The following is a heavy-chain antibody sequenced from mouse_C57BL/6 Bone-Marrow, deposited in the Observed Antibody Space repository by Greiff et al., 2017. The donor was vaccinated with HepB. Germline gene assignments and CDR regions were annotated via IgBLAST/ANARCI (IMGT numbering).Heavy chain of an antibody. J-gene: IGHJ4*01. D-gene: IGHD2-3*01. CDR2: IDPSDSYT. CDR3: ARGWLLRGHYAMDY. Sequence: QVQLQQPGAELVKPGASVKLSCKASGYTFTSYWMQWVKQRPGQGLEWIGEIDPSDSYTNYNQKFKGKATLTVDTSSSTSYMQLSSLTSEDSSVYYGARGWLLRGHYAMDYWGQGTSVTVSS. V-gene: IGHV1-50*01. CDR1: GYTFTSYW.